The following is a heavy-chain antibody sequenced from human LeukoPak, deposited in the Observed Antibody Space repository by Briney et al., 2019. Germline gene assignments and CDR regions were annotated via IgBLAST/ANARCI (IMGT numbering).Heavy chain of an antibody. J-gene: IGHJ4*02. CDR1: GGSISSSNW. CDR3: ARGGAESGSLPYFDY. CDR2: IYHSGST. Sequence: TSGTLSLTCAVSGGSISSSNWWSWVRQPPGKGLEWMGEIYHSGSTNYNPSLKSRVTISVDKSKNQFSLKLSSVTAADTAVYYCARGGAESGSLPYFDYWGQGTLVTVSS. D-gene: IGHD1-26*01. V-gene: IGHV4-4*02.